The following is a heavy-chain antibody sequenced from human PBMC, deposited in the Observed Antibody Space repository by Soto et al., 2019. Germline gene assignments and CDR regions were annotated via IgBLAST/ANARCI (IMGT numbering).Heavy chain of an antibody. J-gene: IGHJ6*02. CDR1: GYTFTSYG. Sequence: ASVKVSCKASGYTFTSYGISWVRQAPGQGLEWMGWISAYNGNTNYAQKLQGRVTMTTDTSTGTAYMELRSLRSDDTAVYYCARERITMVRGVPSNYYYYGMDVWGQGTTVTVS. D-gene: IGHD3-10*01. CDR3: ARERITMVRGVPSNYYYYGMDV. CDR2: ISAYNGNT. V-gene: IGHV1-18*01.